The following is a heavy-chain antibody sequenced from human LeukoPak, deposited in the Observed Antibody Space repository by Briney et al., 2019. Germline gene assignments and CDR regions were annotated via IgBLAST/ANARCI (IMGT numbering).Heavy chain of an antibody. CDR2: IYSGGST. CDR1: GFTVSSNY. CDR3: ARAAIYYDILTGYYKHSDY. V-gene: IGHV3-66*01. Sequence: PGGSLRLSCAASGFTVSSNYMSWVRQAPGKGLEWVLVIYSGGSTYYADSVKGRFTISRDNSKNTLYLQMNSLRAEDTAVYYCARAAIYYDILTGYYKHSDYWGQGTLVTVSS. J-gene: IGHJ4*02. D-gene: IGHD3-9*01.